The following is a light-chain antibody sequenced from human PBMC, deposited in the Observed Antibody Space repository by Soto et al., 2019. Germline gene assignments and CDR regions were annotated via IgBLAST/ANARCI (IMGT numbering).Light chain of an antibody. V-gene: IGLV1-40*01. CDR1: SSNIGAGYD. Sequence: QSVLTQPPSVSGAPGQRVTISCTGSSSNIGAGYDVHWYQQLPGTAPKLLIYGNSNRPSGVPDRFSGSKSGTSASLAITGLQAEDEADYYCQSYDSSLSGWVFGRDQADRP. CDR2: GNS. CDR3: QSYDSSLSGWV. J-gene: IGLJ3*02.